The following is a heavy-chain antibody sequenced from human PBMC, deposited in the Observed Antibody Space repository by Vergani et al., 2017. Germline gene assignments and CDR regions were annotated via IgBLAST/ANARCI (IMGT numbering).Heavy chain of an antibody. V-gene: IGHV3-9*01. CDR1: GFTFDDYA. Sequence: EVQLVESGGGLVQPGRSLRLSCAASGFTFDDYAMHWVRQAPGKGLEWVSGISWNSGSIGYADSVKGRFTISRDNAKNSLYLQMNSLRAEDTAVYYCARSRIRWQLPPYFDYWGQGTLVTVSS. D-gene: IGHD4-23*01. CDR2: ISWNSGSI. CDR3: ARSRIRWQLPPYFDY. J-gene: IGHJ4*02.